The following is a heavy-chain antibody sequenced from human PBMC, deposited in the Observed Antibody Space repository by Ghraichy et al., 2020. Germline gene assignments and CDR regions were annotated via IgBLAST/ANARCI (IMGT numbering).Heavy chain of an antibody. CDR2: ISSSSSYI. CDR3: ARVFNFNSGVDY. V-gene: IGHV3-21*01. Sequence: GESLNISCAASGFTFSSYSMNWVRQAPGKGLEWVSSISSSSSYIYYADSVKGRFTISRDNAKNSLYLQMNSLRAEDTAVYYCARVFNFNSGVDYWGQGTLVTVSS. J-gene: IGHJ4*02. D-gene: IGHD2-15*01. CDR1: GFTFSSYS.